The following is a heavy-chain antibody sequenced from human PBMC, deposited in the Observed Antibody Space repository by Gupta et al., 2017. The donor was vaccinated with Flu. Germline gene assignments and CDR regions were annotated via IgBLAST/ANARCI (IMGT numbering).Heavy chain of an antibody. D-gene: IGHD3-10*01. CDR2: MSGSGIST. CDR3: TLSTPGSVTY. J-gene: IGHJ4*02. Sequence: MSWVRQAPGKGPEWVSAMSGSGISTYYADAVKGRFTISRDNSNNTLFLQLNSLRAEDTAVYYCTLSTPGSVTYWGLGTLVTVSS. V-gene: IGHV3-23*01.